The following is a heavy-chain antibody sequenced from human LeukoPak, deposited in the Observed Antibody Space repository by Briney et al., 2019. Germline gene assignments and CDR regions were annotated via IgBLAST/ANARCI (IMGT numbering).Heavy chain of an antibody. CDR3: ARSASVTGGYDAFDI. D-gene: IGHD4-17*01. Sequence: GGSVRLSCAASGFTVSSNYMSWVRQAPGKGLEWVSVIYSGGSTYYADSVKGRFTISRDNSKNTLYLQMNSLRAEDTAVYYCARSASVTGGYDAFDIWGQGTMVTVSS. CDR2: IYSGGST. CDR1: GFTVSSNY. V-gene: IGHV3-66*01. J-gene: IGHJ3*02.